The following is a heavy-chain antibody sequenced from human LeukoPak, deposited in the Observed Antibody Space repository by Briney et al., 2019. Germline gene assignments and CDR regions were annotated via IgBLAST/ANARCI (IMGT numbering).Heavy chain of an antibody. CDR2: IYSNGNT. V-gene: IGHV4-59*01. Sequence: SETLSLTCIVSGGSFSSSYWSWIRQPPGKGLEWIAYIYSNGNTNSNPSLKSRVTIAVDTSQSQFSLKLSSVTAADTAVYYCARGLVGLTPHAGVFQIWGQGTRVTVSS. D-gene: IGHD1-26*01. CDR3: ARGLVGLTPHAGVFQI. CDR1: GGSFSSSY. J-gene: IGHJ3*02.